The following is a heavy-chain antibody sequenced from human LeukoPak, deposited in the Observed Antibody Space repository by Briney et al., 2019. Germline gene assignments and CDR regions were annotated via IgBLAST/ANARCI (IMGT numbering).Heavy chain of an antibody. J-gene: IGHJ4*02. Sequence: ASVKVSCKASGYTFVNYGISWVRQAPGQGLEWVAWINPNNDDPRYSEKFQDRVTMTTDRSTNTAYMELRNLRSDDTAMYYCARGSSSGLGFWGQGTLVTVSS. CDR3: ARGSSSGLGF. V-gene: IGHV1-18*01. CDR1: GYTFVNYG. CDR2: INPNNDDP. D-gene: IGHD6-19*01.